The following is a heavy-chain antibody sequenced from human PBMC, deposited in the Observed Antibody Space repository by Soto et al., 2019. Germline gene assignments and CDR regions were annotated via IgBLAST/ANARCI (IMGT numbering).Heavy chain of an antibody. CDR1: GFTFSSYA. CDR3: AKERYAVAGTSIDY. J-gene: IGHJ4*02. Sequence: EVQLLESGGNLVQPGGSLRLSCAASGFTFSSYAMSWVRQAPGKGLEWVSAISGSGGSKYYADSVKGRFTISRDSSKNTLYVQMNSLRADDTAVYYCAKERYAVAGTSIDYWGQGTQVTVSS. V-gene: IGHV3-23*01. CDR2: ISGSGGSK. D-gene: IGHD6-19*01.